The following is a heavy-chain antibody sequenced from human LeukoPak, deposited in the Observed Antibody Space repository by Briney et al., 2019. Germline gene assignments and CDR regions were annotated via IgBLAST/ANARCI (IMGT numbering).Heavy chain of an antibody. CDR2: MYNSGST. CDR1: GGSISSYY. V-gene: IGHV4-4*07. J-gene: IGHJ4*02. CDR3: AREGGPGGDYGSIDS. D-gene: IGHD4-17*01. Sequence: SETLSLTCSVSGGSISSYYWSWIRQPAGKQPEWIGRMYNSGSTYYNPSLKSRVTMSADTSKNQFSLKLTSVTAADTSVYYCAREGGPGGDYGSIDSWGQGTLVTVSS.